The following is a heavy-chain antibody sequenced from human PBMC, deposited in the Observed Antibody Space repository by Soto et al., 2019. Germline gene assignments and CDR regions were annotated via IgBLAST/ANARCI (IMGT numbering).Heavy chain of an antibody. CDR2: RSPDDSDL. Sequence: GESLKISCQGSGYSFSDYWIGWVRQMPGKGLEWMVIRSPDDSDLIYNPSSQGQVTLSVDRSISTAYLQWRSLKASDTAMYYCVRASNHFDWFPEAFDIWGQGTMVTVSS. V-gene: IGHV5-51*01. D-gene: IGHD3-9*01. CDR1: GYSFSDYW. CDR3: VRASNHFDWFPEAFDI. J-gene: IGHJ3*02.